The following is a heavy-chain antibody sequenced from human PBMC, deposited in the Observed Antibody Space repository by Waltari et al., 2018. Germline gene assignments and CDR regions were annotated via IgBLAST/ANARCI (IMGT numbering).Heavy chain of an antibody. Sequence: QVQLQQWGAGLLKPSETLSLTCAVYGGSFSGYYWSWIRQAPGKGLEWIGEINHSGSTNYNPSLKSRVTISVDTSKNQFSLKLSSVTAADTAVYYCARRVRYSSSSYYYYGMDVWGQGTTVTVSS. V-gene: IGHV4-34*01. CDR1: GGSFSGYY. CDR2: INHSGST. D-gene: IGHD6-6*01. J-gene: IGHJ6*02. CDR3: ARRVRYSSSSYYYYGMDV.